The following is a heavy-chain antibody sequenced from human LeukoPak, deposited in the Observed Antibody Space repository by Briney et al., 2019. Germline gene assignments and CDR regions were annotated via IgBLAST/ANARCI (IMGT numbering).Heavy chain of an antibody. CDR3: TKDGLRGYDFDY. Sequence: GGSLRLSCAASGFTFRDFAMSWVRLAPGQGLKWVATISNAGGTTNFADSVRGRFTISRDNSKSMLYLQMDRLRAEDTALYYCTKDGLRGYDFDYWGQGALVTVSS. CDR1: GFTFRDFA. V-gene: IGHV3-23*01. D-gene: IGHD5-12*01. CDR2: ISNAGGTT. J-gene: IGHJ4*02.